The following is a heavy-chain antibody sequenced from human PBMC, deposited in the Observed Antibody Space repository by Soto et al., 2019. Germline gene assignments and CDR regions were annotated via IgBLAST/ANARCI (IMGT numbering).Heavy chain of an antibody. V-gene: IGHV1-46*01. D-gene: IGHD3-3*01. CDR2: INPNGGNT. Sequence: ASVKVSCKASGYTFTSYYMHWVRQAPGQGLEWMGRINPNGGNTSYAQKFQGRVTMTEDTSTDTAYMELSSLRSEDTAVYYCATTLRFLEWLLFWGQGTLVTSPQ. CDR1: GYTFTSYY. J-gene: IGHJ1*01. CDR3: ATTLRFLEWLLF.